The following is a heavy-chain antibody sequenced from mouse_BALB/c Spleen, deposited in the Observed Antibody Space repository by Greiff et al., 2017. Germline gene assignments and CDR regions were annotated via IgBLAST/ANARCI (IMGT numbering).Heavy chain of an antibody. J-gene: IGHJ2*01. V-gene: IGHV4-1*02. CDR2: INPDSSTI. CDR1: GFDFSRYW. Sequence: EVKLMESGGGLVQPGGSLKLSCAASGFDFSRYWMSWVRQAPGKGLEWIGEINPDSSTINYTPSLKDKFIISRDNAKNTLYLQMSKVRSEDTALYYCARSLRLRYFDYWGQGTTLTVSS. CDR3: ARSLRLRYFDY. D-gene: IGHD1-2*01.